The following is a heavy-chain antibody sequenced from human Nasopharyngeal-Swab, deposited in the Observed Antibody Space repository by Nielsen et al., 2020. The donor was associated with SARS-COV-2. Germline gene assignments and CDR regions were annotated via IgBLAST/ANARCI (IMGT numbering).Heavy chain of an antibody. CDR3: ARVGVGYDFHYAEQKHYSFYYMDV. CDR1: GYTFNIYA. Sequence: ASVKVSCKASGYTFNIYAILWVRQAPGQGPEWMGWISTDPNSATSAQNFQDRVIMTTDPSTGTAYMELRGLRSDDTAVYYCARVGVGYDFHYAEQKHYSFYYMDVWGKGTTVTVSS. J-gene: IGHJ6*03. V-gene: IGHV1-18*04. CDR2: ISTDPNSA. D-gene: IGHD2/OR15-2a*01.